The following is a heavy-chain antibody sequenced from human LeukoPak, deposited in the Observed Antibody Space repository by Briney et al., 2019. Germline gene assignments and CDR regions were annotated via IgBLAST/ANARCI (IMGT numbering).Heavy chain of an antibody. V-gene: IGHV4-31*03. J-gene: IGHJ4*02. CDR2: IYYSGST. D-gene: IGHD2/OR15-2a*01. CDR1: GVSISSGGYY. CDR3: ARYEETFEFDY. Sequence: PSQTLSLTCTVSGVSISSGGYYWSWIRQHPGKGLEWIGYIYYSGSTYYNPSLKSRVTISVDTSKNQFSLKLSSVTAADTAVYYCARYEETFEFDYWGQGTLVTVSS.